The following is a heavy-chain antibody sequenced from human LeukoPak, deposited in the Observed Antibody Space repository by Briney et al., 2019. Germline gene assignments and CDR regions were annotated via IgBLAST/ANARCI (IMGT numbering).Heavy chain of an antibody. D-gene: IGHD2-2*01. CDR2: LSFIDDST. J-gene: IGHJ3*02. CDR1: GSTLRHNI. Sequence: TGGSLRLSCTASGSTLRHNIMTWARQAPGKGLEWVSSLSFIDDSTYYANSVKGRFTISRDTSKNTLFLQMDRLRAEDTGVYYCGREGYTSGYAGAFDTWGQGTMLTVSS. CDR3: GREGYTSGYAGAFDT. V-gene: IGHV3-23*01.